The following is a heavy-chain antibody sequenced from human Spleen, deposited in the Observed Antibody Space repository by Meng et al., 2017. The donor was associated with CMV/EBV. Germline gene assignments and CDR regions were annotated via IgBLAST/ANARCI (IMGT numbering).Heavy chain of an antibody. CDR3: ARARGVPAGSYYFDF. V-gene: IGHV3-21*01. J-gene: IGHJ4*02. D-gene: IGHD2-2*01. CDR1: GFTFSDYG. Sequence: ETLSLTCAASGFTFSDYGLSWVRQAPGKGLEWVSSISSAGTYIYYGNSLKGRFTISRDNAKNSLYLQMKSLRADDTAIYYCARARGVPAGSYYFDFWGQGTLVTVSS. CDR2: ISSAGTYI.